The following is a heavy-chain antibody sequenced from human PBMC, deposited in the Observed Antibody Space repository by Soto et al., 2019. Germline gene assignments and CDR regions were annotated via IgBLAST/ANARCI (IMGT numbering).Heavy chain of an antibody. J-gene: IGHJ6*02. CDR1: GFTFGDYA. D-gene: IGHD4-17*01. Sequence: EVQLVESGGGLVQPGRSLRLSCLGSGFTFGDYAMSWFRQAPGKGLDWVGLIRGKAYGVTTEYAASVKGRFSISRDDLKTXAYLQMNGLKTEDTAVYYCTKTRRQNTDYYYGMDVWGQGTTVTVSS. CDR2: IRGKAYGVTT. CDR3: TKTRRQNTDYYYGMDV. V-gene: IGHV3-49*03.